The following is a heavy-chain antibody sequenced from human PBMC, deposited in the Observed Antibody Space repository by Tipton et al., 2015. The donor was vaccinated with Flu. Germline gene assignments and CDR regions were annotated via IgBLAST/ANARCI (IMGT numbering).Heavy chain of an antibody. J-gene: IGHJ4*02. D-gene: IGHD5-18*01. CDR1: GASISSYF. CDR2: TSHRGST. CDR3: ARVGRETSMGYYFDY. V-gene: IGHV4-59*01. Sequence: TLSLTCTVSGASISSYFWTWIRQPPGKGLEWIGYTSHRGSTTYNPSLKSRVSISVDTSRNQLSLKLNSMTAADTAMYYCARVGRETSMGYYFDYWGPGTLVTVSS.